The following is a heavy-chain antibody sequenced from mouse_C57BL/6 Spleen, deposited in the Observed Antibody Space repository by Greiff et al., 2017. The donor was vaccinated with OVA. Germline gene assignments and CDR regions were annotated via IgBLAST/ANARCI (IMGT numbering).Heavy chain of an antibody. Sequence: VQLVESGAELARPGASVKLSCKASGYTFTSYGISWVKQRTGQGLEWIGEIYPRSGNTYYNEKFKGKATLTADKSSSTAYMELRSLTSEDSAVYFCARSYSNYDLYYAMDYWGQGTSVTVSS. V-gene: IGHV1-81*01. J-gene: IGHJ4*01. CDR2: IYPRSGNT. D-gene: IGHD2-5*01. CDR3: ARSYSNYDLYYAMDY. CDR1: GYTFTSYG.